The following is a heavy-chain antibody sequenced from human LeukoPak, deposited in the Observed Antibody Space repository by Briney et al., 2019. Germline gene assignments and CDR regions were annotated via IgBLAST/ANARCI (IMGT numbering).Heavy chain of an antibody. CDR3: TTPTTTCSSTSCYRTDV. Sequence: GGSLRLSCAASGFTFSNAWMSWVRQAPGKGLEWVGRIKSKTDGGTTDYAAPVKGRFTISRDDSKNTLYLQMNSLKTEDTAVYYCTTPTTTCSSTSCYRTDVWGQGTTVTVSS. CDR1: GFTFSNAW. J-gene: IGHJ6*02. D-gene: IGHD2-2*02. CDR2: IKSKTDGGTT. V-gene: IGHV3-15*01.